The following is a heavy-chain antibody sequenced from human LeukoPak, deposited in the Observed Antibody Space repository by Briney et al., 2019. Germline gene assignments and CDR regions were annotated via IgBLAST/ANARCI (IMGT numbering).Heavy chain of an antibody. V-gene: IGHV4-34*01. CDR1: GGSFSGYY. J-gene: IGHJ3*02. CDR3: ARLKWEHDAFDI. Sequence: PSETLSLTCAVYGGSFSGYYWSWIRQPPGKGLEWIGEINHSGSTNYNPSLKSRVTISVDTSKNQFSLKLSSVTAADTAVYYCARLKWEHDAFDIWGQGTMVTVSS. CDR2: INHSGST. D-gene: IGHD1-26*01.